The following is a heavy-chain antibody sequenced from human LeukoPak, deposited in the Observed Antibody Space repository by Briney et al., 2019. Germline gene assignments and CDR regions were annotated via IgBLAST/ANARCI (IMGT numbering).Heavy chain of an antibody. CDR3: ARPNITSYYDSRGYDAFDV. J-gene: IGHJ3*01. Sequence: PGGSLRLSCAVSGXSLSNYGMHWVRQAPGRGLEWVAVIWYDGTNKYYADSVRGRFTISRDSSKNTLYLQMNSLRAEDTAVYYCARPNITSYYDSRGYDAFDVWGQGTMVTVSS. V-gene: IGHV3-33*01. CDR1: GXSLSNYG. CDR2: IWYDGTNK. D-gene: IGHD3-22*01.